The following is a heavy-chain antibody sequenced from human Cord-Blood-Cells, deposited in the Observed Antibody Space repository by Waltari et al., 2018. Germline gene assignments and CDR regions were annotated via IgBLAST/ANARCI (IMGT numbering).Heavy chain of an antibody. CDR2: MNPTRGNP. V-gene: IGHV1-8*03. D-gene: IGHD6-6*01. J-gene: IGHJ6*03. Sequence: QVQLVQSGAEVKKPGASVKVSCKASGYTFTSYDINWVRQATGQGLEWMGWMNPTRGNPVYAQKFQGRVTITRNTSISTAYMELSSLRSEDTAVYYCARRLASIAARHYYYNMDVWGKGTTVTVSS. CDR1: GYTFTSYD. CDR3: ARRLASIAARHYYYNMDV.